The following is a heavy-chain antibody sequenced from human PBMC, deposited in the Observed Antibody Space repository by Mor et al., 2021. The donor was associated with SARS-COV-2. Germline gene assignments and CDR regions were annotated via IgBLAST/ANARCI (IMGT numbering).Heavy chain of an antibody. Sequence: DNIYYADSVKGPFTISRDSAKKSLYLQMNNLRAEDTALYYCAKAGSGSLLTPFDYWGQGALVTVSS. V-gene: IGHV3-9*01. J-gene: IGHJ4*02. CDR3: AKAGSGSLLTPFDY. D-gene: IGHD3-10*01. CDR2: DNI.